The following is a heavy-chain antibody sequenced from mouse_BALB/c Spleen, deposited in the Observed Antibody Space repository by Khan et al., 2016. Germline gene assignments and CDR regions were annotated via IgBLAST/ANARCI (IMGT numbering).Heavy chain of an antibody. CDR3: VRQMGAY. Sequence: EVQLVESGGGLVQPKGSLKLSCAASGFTFNTYAMNWVRQAPGKGLEWVARIRSKSNNYATYYADSVKDRFTISRDDSQSMLYLQMNNLKTEDTAMYYCVRQMGAYWGQGTLVTVSA. CDR2: IRSKSNNYAT. V-gene: IGHV10-1*02. J-gene: IGHJ3*01. D-gene: IGHD2-3*01. CDR1: GFTFNTYA.